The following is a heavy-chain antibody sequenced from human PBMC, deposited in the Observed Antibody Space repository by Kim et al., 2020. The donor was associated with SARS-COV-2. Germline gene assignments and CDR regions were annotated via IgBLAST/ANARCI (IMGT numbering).Heavy chain of an antibody. J-gene: IGHJ4*02. Sequence: SSADDVNGRFPISRDNAKNTLYLPMNSLRAEDTAVYYCASWEYSLSPAGTYWGQGTLVTVSS. D-gene: IGHD6-6*01. V-gene: IGHV3-74*01. CDR3: ASWEYSLSPAGTY.